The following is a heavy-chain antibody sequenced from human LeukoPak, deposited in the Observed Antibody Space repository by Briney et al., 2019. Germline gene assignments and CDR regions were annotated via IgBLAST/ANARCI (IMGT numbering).Heavy chain of an antibody. D-gene: IGHD1-1*01. Sequence: SETLSLTCAVSGYSISRGYHWGWIRQPPGKGLEWIGSIHHSGSTYYNSSLKSRVAISVDTSKNQFSLKVSSVTAADTAVYYCARVNWNPDYWGQGTLVTVSS. CDR1: GYSISRGYH. V-gene: IGHV4-38-2*01. J-gene: IGHJ4*02. CDR3: ARVNWNPDY. CDR2: IHHSGST.